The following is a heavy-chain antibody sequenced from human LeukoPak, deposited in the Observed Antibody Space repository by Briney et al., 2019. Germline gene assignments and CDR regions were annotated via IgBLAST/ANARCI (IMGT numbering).Heavy chain of an antibody. J-gene: IGHJ4*02. CDR3: ARGPTGVLDY. CDR1: GFDFNNYT. Sequence: PGGSLRLSCAASGFDFNNYTINWVRQAPGKGLEWVSSISSVSNYIYYADSVKGRFTISRDNAKNSVSLQMNSLRAEDAAVYYCARGPTGVLDYWGQGTLVTVSS. CDR2: ISSVSNYI. D-gene: IGHD7-27*01. V-gene: IGHV3-21*04.